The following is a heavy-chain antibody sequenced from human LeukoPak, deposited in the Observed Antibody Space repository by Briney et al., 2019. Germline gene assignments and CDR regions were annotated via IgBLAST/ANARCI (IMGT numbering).Heavy chain of an antibody. D-gene: IGHD3-10*01. CDR2: IIGIGVST. Sequence: PGGSLRLSCAAPGLSFSSYAMSSVRQAPRKGLEWVSVIIGIGVSTYYADSVKGRFSISRDNSQNTLYLQMNRLRAEDTAVYYSARKLLALSGRISWYFDLWGRGTLVTVSS. V-gene: IGHV3-23*01. J-gene: IGHJ2*01. CDR3: ARKLLALSGRISWYFDL. CDR1: GLSFSSYA.